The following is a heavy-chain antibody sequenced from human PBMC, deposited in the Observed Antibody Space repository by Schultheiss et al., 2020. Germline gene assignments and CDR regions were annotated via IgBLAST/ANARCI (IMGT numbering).Heavy chain of an antibody. CDR2: ISYDGSNK. J-gene: IGHJ5*02. Sequence: GESLKISCAASGFTFSSYGMHWVRQAPGKGLEWVAVISYDGSNKYYADSVKGRFTISRDNSKNTLYLQMNSLRAEDTAVYYCAKDSGYCSGGSCYPTNWFDPWGQGTLVTVSS. CDR1: GFTFSSYG. V-gene: IGHV3-30*18. D-gene: IGHD2-15*01. CDR3: AKDSGYCSGGSCYPTNWFDP.